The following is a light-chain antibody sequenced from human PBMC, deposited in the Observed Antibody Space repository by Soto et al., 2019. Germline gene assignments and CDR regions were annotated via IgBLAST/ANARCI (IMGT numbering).Light chain of an antibody. J-gene: IGKJ1*01. CDR2: GAS. CDR3: QHYSSQT. V-gene: IGKV3-20*01. CDR1: QSVSSNY. Sequence: EVVLTQSPGTLSLSPGGRATRSCRASQSVSSNYLAWYQQRPGQAPRLLIYGASSRATGIPDRFSGSGSGTDFTLTISRLEPEDSAVYFCQHYSSQTFGQGTKVDIK.